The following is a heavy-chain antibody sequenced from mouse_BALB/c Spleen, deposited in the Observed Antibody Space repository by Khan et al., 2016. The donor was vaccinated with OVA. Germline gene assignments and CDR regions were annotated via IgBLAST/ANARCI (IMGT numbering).Heavy chain of an antibody. Sequence: QVQLKESGPGLVAPSQSLSITCTVSGFSLTNYGVHWVRQPPGKGLEWLVVIWSDGSTNYNSVLKSRLSISKDNSKSQVILKMNSLQTDDTAMYYCARWFDGYSSLYAMDYWGQGTSVTVSS. CDR2: IWSDGST. CDR1: GFSLTNYG. V-gene: IGHV2-6*02. D-gene: IGHD2-3*01. CDR3: ARWFDGYSSLYAMDY. J-gene: IGHJ4*01.